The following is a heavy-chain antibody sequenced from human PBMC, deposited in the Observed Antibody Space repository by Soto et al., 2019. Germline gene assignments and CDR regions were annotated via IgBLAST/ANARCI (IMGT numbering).Heavy chain of an antibody. CDR1: GFTFSSYA. Sequence: GESLKISCAASGFTFSSYAMHWVRQAPGKGLEWVAVISYDGSNKYYADSVKGRFTISRDNSKNTLYLQMNSLRAEDTAVFYCVRDDNVDTAMVVDYWGQGTLVTVSS. J-gene: IGHJ4*02. CDR2: ISYDGSNK. CDR3: VRDDNVDTAMVVDY. D-gene: IGHD5-18*01. V-gene: IGHV3-30*04.